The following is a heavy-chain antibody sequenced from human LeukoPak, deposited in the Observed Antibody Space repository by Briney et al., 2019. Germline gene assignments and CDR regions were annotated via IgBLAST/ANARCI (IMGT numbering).Heavy chain of an antibody. CDR2: ISGSGGST. Sequence: GGSLRLSCAASGFTFSSYAMSWVRQAPGKGLEWVSAISGSGGSTYYADSVKGRFTISRDNSKNTLYLQMNNLRAEDTAVYYCASGSGSYRTPYYYMDVWGKGTTVTVS. V-gene: IGHV3-23*01. J-gene: IGHJ6*03. CDR1: GFTFSSYA. D-gene: IGHD3-10*01. CDR3: ASGSGSYRTPYYYMDV.